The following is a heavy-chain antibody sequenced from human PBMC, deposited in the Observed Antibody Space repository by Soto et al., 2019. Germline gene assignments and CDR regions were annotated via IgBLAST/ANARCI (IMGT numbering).Heavy chain of an antibody. CDR3: ATGAYCSGGSRSDYYYYYYGMDL. Sequence: SVKVSCTTAGFSFMSSAWQWVRQARGQRLEWMGWLVVGTGNTNYAQKFQQRVTISSDRSTNTVSMELSSLTSEDTAVYYCATGAYCSGGSRSDYYYYYYGMDLWGQGTTVTVSS. CDR2: LVVGTGNT. V-gene: IGHV1-58*01. D-gene: IGHD2-15*01. J-gene: IGHJ6*02. CDR1: GFSFMSSA.